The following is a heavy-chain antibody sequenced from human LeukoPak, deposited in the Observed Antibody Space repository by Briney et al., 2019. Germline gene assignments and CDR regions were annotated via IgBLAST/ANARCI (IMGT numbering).Heavy chain of an antibody. CDR1: GGSISSCGYY. D-gene: IGHD3-10*01. CDR2: LYYSGST. Sequence: SSETLSLTCTVSGGSISSCGYYWSWIRQHPGQDLEWIVYLYYSGSTYYNPSLKSRVTISVDTSKNQFSLKLSSVTAADTAVYYCARGSMVRGVPIDYWGQGTLVTVSS. CDR3: ARGSMVRGVPIDY. J-gene: IGHJ4*02. V-gene: IGHV4-31*03.